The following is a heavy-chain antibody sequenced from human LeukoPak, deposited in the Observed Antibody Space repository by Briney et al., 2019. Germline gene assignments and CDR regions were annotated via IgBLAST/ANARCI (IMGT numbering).Heavy chain of an antibody. CDR3: TTGPLWFGELSYY. J-gene: IGHJ4*02. V-gene: IGHV3-15*01. D-gene: IGHD3-10*01. Sequence: NPGGSLRLSCAASGFTFSNYAINWVRRAPGKGLEWVGRIKSKTDGGTTDYAAPVKGRFTISRDDSKNTLYLQMNSLKTEDTAVYYCTTGPLWFGELSYYWGQGTLVTVSS. CDR1: GFTFSNYA. CDR2: IKSKTDGGTT.